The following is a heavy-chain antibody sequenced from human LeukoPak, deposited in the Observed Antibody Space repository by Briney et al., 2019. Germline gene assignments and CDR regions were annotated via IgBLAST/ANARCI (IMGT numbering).Heavy chain of an antibody. J-gene: IGHJ4*02. CDR3: ASRARLGSSLPGVDY. V-gene: IGHV1-69*05. CDR2: IIPIFGTA. CDR1: GGTFSSYA. D-gene: IGHD3-10*01. Sequence: SVKVSCKASGGTFSSYAISWVRQAPGQGLEWMGRIIPIFGTANYAQKFQGRVTITTDESTSTAYMELSSLRSEDTAVYYCASRARLGSSLPGVDYWGQGTLVTVPS.